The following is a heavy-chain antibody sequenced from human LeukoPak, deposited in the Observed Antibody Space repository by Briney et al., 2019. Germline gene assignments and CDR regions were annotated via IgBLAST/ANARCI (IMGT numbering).Heavy chain of an antibody. CDR3: AKDSSRYSRCLDY. J-gene: IGHJ4*02. Sequence: PGGSLRLSCAASGFTFSSYAMSWDRQAPGKGLEWVSAISGSGGSTYYADSVKGRFTISRDNSKNTLYLQMNSLRAEDTAVYYCAKDSSRYSRCLDYWGQGTLVTVSS. CDR1: GFTFSSYA. D-gene: IGHD6-13*01. V-gene: IGHV3-23*01. CDR2: ISGSGGST.